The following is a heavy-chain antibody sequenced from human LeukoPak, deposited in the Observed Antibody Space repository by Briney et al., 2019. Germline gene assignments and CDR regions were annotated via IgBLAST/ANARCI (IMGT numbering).Heavy chain of an antibody. CDR2: ISGSGGST. Sequence: PGGSLRLSCAASGFTVSSHYMSWVRQAPGKGLEWVSAISGSGGSTYYADSVKGRFTISRDNSKNTLYLQMNSLRAEDTAVYYCAKVVGYCSSTSCLYFDYWGQGTLVTVSS. J-gene: IGHJ4*02. V-gene: IGHV3-23*01. D-gene: IGHD2-2*01. CDR1: GFTVSSHY. CDR3: AKVVGYCSSTSCLYFDY.